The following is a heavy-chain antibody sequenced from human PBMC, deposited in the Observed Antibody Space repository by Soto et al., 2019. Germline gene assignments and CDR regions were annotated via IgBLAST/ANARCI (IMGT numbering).Heavy chain of an antibody. D-gene: IGHD3-22*01. J-gene: IGHJ4*02. CDR2: ISGSGGST. V-gene: IGHV3-23*01. CDR3: AKDQYYHDSSGYYDQNPFDY. CDR1: GFTFSSYA. Sequence: LRLSCAASGFTFSSYAMSWVRQAPGKGLEWVSAISGSGGSTYYADSVKGRFTISRDNSKNTLYLQMNSLRAEDTAVYYCAKDQYYHDSSGYYDQNPFDYWGQGTLVTVSS.